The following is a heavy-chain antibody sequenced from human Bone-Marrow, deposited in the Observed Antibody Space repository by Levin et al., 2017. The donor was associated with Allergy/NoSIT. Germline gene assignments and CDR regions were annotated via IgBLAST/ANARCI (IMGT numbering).Heavy chain of an antibody. CDR2: IDWDDDK. Sequence: SGPTLVKPTQTLTLTCTFSGFSLSTSGMCVSWIRQPPGKALEWLALIDWDDDKYYSTSLKTRLTISKDTSKNQVVLTMTNMDPVDTATYYCARMKFRGPRLTTYYFDYWGQGTLVTVSS. CDR3: ARMKFRGPRLTTYYFDY. CDR1: GFSLSTSGMC. V-gene: IGHV2-70*01. D-gene: IGHD1/OR15-1a*01. J-gene: IGHJ4*02.